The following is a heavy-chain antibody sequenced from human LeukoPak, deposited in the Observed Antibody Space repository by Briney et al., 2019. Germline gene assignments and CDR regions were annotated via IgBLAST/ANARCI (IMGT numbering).Heavy chain of an antibody. Sequence: SETLSLTCAVSGDSISSDYWSWVRQPPGKGLEWIGYIYYTGSTNYNPSLKSRVTISVDTSKNQFSLKLSSVTAADTAVYYCATLTGYSSESWFDPWGQGILVTVSS. D-gene: IGHD3-9*01. V-gene: IGHV4-59*01. CDR3: ATLTGYSSESWFDP. J-gene: IGHJ5*02. CDR1: GDSISSDY. CDR2: IYYTGST.